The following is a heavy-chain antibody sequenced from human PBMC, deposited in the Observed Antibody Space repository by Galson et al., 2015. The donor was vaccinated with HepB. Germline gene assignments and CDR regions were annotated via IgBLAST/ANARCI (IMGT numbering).Heavy chain of an antibody. Sequence: SVKVSCKASGGTFSNYAISWVRQAPGQGLEWVGGIITTLDITNYAQKFQGRVTISADKSTNTAYMEMSSLRSDDTAMYYCARGRYSYGPIYYYYMDGWGKGTAVTVSS. CDR1: GGTFSNYA. D-gene: IGHD5-18*01. V-gene: IGHV1-69*10. CDR3: ARGRYSYGPIYYYYMDG. J-gene: IGHJ6*03. CDR2: IITTLDIT.